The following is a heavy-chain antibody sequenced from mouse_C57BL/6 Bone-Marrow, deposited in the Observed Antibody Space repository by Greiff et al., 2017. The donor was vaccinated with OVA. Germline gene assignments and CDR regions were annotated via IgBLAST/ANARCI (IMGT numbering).Heavy chain of an antibody. D-gene: IGHD1-1*01. CDR3: ARDGVLRYYFDC. CDR1: GYTFTSYW. CDR2: INPSNGGT. V-gene: IGHV1-53*01. Sequence: VQLQQPGTELVKPGASVKLSCKASGYTFTSYWMHWVKQRPGQGLEWIGNINPSNGGTNYNEKFKSKATLTVDKSSSTACMQLSSLTSEDSAVYYCARDGVLRYYFDCWGQGTALTVSS. J-gene: IGHJ2*01.